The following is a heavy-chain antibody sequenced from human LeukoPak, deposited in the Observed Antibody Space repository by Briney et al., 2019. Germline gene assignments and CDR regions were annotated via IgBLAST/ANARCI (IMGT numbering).Heavy chain of an antibody. Sequence: SETLSLTCTVSGGSISSYYWSWIRQPPGKGLEWIGYIYYSGSTNYNPSLKSRVTISVDTSKNQFSLKLSSLTAADTAVYYCARSYYDILTGYSGMDVWGQGTTVTVSS. CDR1: GGSISSYY. CDR3: ARSYYDILTGYSGMDV. CDR2: IYYSGST. J-gene: IGHJ6*02. D-gene: IGHD3-9*01. V-gene: IGHV4-59*08.